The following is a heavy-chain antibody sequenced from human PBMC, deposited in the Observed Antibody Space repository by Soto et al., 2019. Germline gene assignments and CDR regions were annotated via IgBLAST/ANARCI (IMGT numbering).Heavy chain of an antibody. CDR1: GGSFSGYY. CDR2: INHSGST. Sequence: SSETLSLTCAVYGGSFSGYYWSWIRQPPGKGLEWIGEINHSGSTNYNPSLKSRVTISVDTSKNQFSLKLSSVTAADTAVYYCARVYYYGSGRRLYYYYGMDVWGQGTTVTVSS. J-gene: IGHJ6*02. CDR3: ARVYYYGSGRRLYYYYGMDV. D-gene: IGHD3-10*01. V-gene: IGHV4-34*01.